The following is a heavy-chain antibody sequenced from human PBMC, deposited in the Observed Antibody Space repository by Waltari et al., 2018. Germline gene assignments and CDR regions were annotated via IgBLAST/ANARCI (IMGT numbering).Heavy chain of an antibody. CDR3: ASGGRGAIDY. CDR2: IIPIFGTA. CDR1: GGTFSSYA. D-gene: IGHD2-15*01. Sequence: QVQLVQSGAEVKKPGSSLKVSCKASGGTFSSYAISWVRQAPGQGLEWRGGIIPIFGTANYAQKFQGRVTIPADESTSTAYMELSSLRSEDPAVYYYASGGRGAIDYWGQGTLVTVSS. J-gene: IGHJ4*02. V-gene: IGHV1-69*12.